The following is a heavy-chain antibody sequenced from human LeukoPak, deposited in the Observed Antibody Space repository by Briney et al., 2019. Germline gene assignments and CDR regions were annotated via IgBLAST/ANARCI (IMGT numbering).Heavy chain of an antibody. V-gene: IGHV4-61*02. D-gene: IGHD7-27*01. CDR2: IYTSGSP. Sequence: PSQTLSLTCTVSGGSISSDSYYWSWIRQPAGEGLEWIGRIYTSGSPNYNPSLKSRVNLLVDTSKNQFSLKLRSVTAADTAVYYCARNRNSADWGYYFDYWGQGTLVTVSS. J-gene: IGHJ4*02. CDR1: GGSISSDSYY. CDR3: ARNRNSADWGYYFDY.